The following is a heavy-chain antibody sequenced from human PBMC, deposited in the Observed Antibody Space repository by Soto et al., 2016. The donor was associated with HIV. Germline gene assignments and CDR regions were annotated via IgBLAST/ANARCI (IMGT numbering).Heavy chain of an antibody. CDR2: ISPSSGDT. CDR1: GYTFSDYY. J-gene: IGHJ4*02. Sequence: QVQLVQSGAEVKKPGASVKVSCKASGYTFSDYYIHWVRQAPGQGLEWVGWISPSSGDTDYAPKFQGRVTMTGDTSIRTAYMELSRLTSDDTAMYFCARRATMVRGVLDYWGQGTMVTVSS. D-gene: IGHD3-10*01. CDR3: ARRATMVRGVLDY. V-gene: IGHV1-2*02.